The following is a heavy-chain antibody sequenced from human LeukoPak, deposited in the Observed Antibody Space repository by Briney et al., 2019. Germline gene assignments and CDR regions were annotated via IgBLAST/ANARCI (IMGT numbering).Heavy chain of an antibody. V-gene: IGHV3-23*01. D-gene: IGHD3-10*01. CDR1: GFTFSSYA. CDR2: ISGSGGST. J-gene: IGHJ4*02. CDR3: AKVVEGSGSPDY. Sequence: GGSLRLSCAASGFTFSSYAMSWVRQAPGKGLEWVSAISGSGGSTYYADSVKGRFTISRDNSKNTLYLQMNSLRAEDTAVYYRAKVVEGSGSPDYWGQGTLVTVSS.